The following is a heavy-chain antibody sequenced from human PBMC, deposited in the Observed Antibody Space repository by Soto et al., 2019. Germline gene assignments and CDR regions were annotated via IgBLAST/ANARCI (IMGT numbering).Heavy chain of an antibody. CDR2: IIPIFGTA. Sequence: ASVKVSCKASGGTFSSYAISWVRQAPGQGLEWMGGIIPIFGTANYAQKFQGRVTITADESTSTAYMELSSLRSEDTAVYYCARSRYYYDSSGSIGGMDVWGHGTTVTVSS. CDR1: GGTFSSYA. D-gene: IGHD3-22*01. CDR3: ARSRYYYDSSGSIGGMDV. J-gene: IGHJ6*02. V-gene: IGHV1-69*13.